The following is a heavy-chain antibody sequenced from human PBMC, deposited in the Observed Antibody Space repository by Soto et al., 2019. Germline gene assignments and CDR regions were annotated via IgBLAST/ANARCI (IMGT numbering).Heavy chain of an antibody. CDR3: ARQIYDSDTGPNFQYYFDS. CDR2: IDPSDSQT. CDR1: GYSFAGYW. D-gene: IGHD3-22*01. V-gene: IGHV5-10-1*01. Sequence: GESLKISCKGSGYSFAGYWITWVRQKPGKGLEWMGQIDPSDSQTYYSPSFRGHVTISVTKSITTVFLQWSSLRASDTAMYYCARQIYDSDTGPNFQYYFDSWGQGTPVTVSS. J-gene: IGHJ4*02.